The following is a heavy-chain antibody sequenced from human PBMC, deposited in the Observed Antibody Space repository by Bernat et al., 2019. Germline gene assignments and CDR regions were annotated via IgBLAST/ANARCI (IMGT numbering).Heavy chain of an antibody. CDR2: VRYDGSNK. J-gene: IGHJ6*01. V-gene: IGHV3-30*02. Sequence: QVQLVESGGGVVQPGGSLRLSCAASGFTFSDYGMHWVRQAPGKGLEWVAFVRYDGSNKYYADSVKGRFNISRDNSKNTLYLQMNSLRPEDTAVYYCAKDHPYGMDVWGQGTTVTVSS. CDR1: GFTFSDYG. CDR3: AKDHPYGMDV.